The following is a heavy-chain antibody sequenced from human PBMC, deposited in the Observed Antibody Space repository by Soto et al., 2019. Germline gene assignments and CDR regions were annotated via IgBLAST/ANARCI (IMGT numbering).Heavy chain of an antibody. J-gene: IGHJ6*02. Sequence: PGGSLRLSCAASGFTFSIYEMNWVRQAPGKGLEWVSYISSSSSTIYYADSVKGRFTISRDNAKNSLYLQMNSLRDEDTAVYYCARRRIGAAAAYGMDVWGQGTTVTVSS. V-gene: IGHV3-48*02. D-gene: IGHD6-13*01. CDR1: GFTFSIYE. CDR3: ARRRIGAAAAYGMDV. CDR2: ISSSSSTI.